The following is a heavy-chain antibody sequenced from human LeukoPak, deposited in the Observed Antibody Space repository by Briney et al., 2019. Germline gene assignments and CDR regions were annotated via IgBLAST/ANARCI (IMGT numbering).Heavy chain of an antibody. Sequence: GGSLRLSCVGSGFTFGSYAMSWVRQAPGKGLEWVSAISGSGGSTYYADSVKGRFTISRDNSKNTLYLQMNSLRAEDTAVYYCAKDPSSSWFGDYFDYWGQGTLVTVSS. J-gene: IGHJ4*02. V-gene: IGHV3-23*01. CDR1: GFTFGSYA. D-gene: IGHD6-13*01. CDR2: ISGSGGST. CDR3: AKDPSSSWFGDYFDY.